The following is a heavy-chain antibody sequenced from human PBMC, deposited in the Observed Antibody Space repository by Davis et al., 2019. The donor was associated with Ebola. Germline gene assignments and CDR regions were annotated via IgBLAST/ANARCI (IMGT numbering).Heavy chain of an antibody. D-gene: IGHD4-17*01. Sequence: SGPTLVKPTQTFSLPSSFSGFSLSTTGLGVGWFRQSPGEALEWLALVYWDDDKRYSPSLRSRLTITKDTSNNQVVLSMTNMDPVDTATYYCAHKAYGSLSNWFGPWGQGTLVTVSS. CDR1: GFSLSTTGLG. CDR2: VYWDDDK. V-gene: IGHV2-5*02. J-gene: IGHJ5*02. CDR3: AHKAYGSLSNWFGP.